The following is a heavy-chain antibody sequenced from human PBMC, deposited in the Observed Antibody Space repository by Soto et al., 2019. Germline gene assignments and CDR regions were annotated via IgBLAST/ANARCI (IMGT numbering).Heavy chain of an antibody. V-gene: IGHV1-3*01. CDR1: GYTFRAYP. CDR3: ARDTALTLETTLDY. D-gene: IGHD3-3*01. J-gene: IGHJ4*02. Sequence: QVQLVQSGAEVKKPGASVKVSCKASGYTFRAYPIYWVRQAPGQRLECMGWINASNGNTRYSEKFEGRVTFTRDTSANTTYIAFSILRSEDTAVYFCARDTALTLETTLDYWGQGTPVTVSS. CDR2: INASNGNT.